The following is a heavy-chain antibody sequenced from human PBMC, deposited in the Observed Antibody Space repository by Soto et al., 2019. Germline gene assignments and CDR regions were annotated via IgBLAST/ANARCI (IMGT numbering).Heavy chain of an antibody. CDR1: GFTFSAYA. CDR3: AKFEGHPLEYWYLDF. V-gene: IGHV3-23*01. CDR2: IHGGGGAT. J-gene: IGHJ2*01. Sequence: EVQLLESGGGLVQPGGSPRLSCAASGFTFSAYAMVWVRQAPGKGLEWVSTIHGGGGATHYADSVKGRFTISRDDSKNTLYAQMNSLRAEDTAVYYCAKFEGHPLEYWYLDFWGRGTLVTVSS. D-gene: IGHD1-1*01.